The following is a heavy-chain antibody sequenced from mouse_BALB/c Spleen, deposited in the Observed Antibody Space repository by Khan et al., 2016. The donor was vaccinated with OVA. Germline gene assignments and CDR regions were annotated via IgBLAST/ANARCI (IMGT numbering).Heavy chain of an antibody. CDR2: IDPYYGGT. J-gene: IGHJ3*01. Sequence: EVQLQESGPELEKPGASVKISCKASGYSFTGYKMNWVKQSNGKSLEWIGNIDPYYGGTNYNQKFKGEATLTVDKSSSTAYMQLKSLTSEDSAVYYCARNYYGNTSLAYWGQGTLVTVSA. CDR3: ARNYYGNTSLAY. CDR1: GYSFTGYK. V-gene: IGHV1-39*01. D-gene: IGHD1-1*01.